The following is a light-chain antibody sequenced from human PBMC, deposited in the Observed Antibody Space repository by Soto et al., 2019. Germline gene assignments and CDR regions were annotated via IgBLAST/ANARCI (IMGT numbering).Light chain of an antibody. Sequence: EIVMTHPPGTLSLSPGERATLSCRASQSVSSNYLAWYQQKPGQAPRLLIYGASTRATGIPDRFSGSGSGTDFTLTISRLEPEDSAVYYCQQYGSSPTWTFGQGTKVDIK. CDR3: QQYGSSPTWT. V-gene: IGKV3-20*01. J-gene: IGKJ1*01. CDR1: QSVSSNY. CDR2: GAS.